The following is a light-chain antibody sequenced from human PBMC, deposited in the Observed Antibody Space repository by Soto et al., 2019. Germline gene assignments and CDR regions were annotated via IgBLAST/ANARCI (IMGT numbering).Light chain of an antibody. J-gene: IGKJ1*01. CDR1: QSVSSSY. CDR2: GAS. Sequence: EIVLTQSPGTLSLSPGERATLSCRASQSVSSSYLAWYQQKPGQAPRLLIYGASSRATGIPDRFSGSGSGPDFTLTIRRLEPEDFGVYYCQQYGRSSWTFGQGATVDIK. CDR3: QQYGRSSWT. V-gene: IGKV3-20*01.